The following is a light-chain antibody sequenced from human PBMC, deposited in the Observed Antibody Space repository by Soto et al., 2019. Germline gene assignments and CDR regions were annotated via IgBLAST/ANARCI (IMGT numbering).Light chain of an antibody. Sequence: DIQMTQSPSSLSASIGDRVPITCQARQVSRHYVRWYQQNPGKAPKLLIYASSLSDGSVPSMFSGSAATTDFSFTISSLPPDYITTYYCQQYNYLSSTFGQGTKVDI. V-gene: IGKV1-33*01. CDR3: QQYNYLSST. CDR2: ASS. CDR1: QVSRHY. J-gene: IGKJ1*01.